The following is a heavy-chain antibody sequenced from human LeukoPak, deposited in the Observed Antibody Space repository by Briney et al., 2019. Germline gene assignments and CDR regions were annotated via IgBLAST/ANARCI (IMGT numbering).Heavy chain of an antibody. CDR3: AKAPVTTCRGAYCYPFDY. V-gene: IGHV3-23*01. CDR2: ISGTGGTT. CDR1: GFTFSSYG. D-gene: IGHD2-21*01. Sequence: GGSLRLSCAASGFTFSSYGMSWVRQAPGKGLEWVSAISGTGGTTYYADSVKGRFTISRDSSKNTLFLQMNRLRPEDAAVYYCAKAPVTTCRGAYCYPFDYWGQGTLVTVSS. J-gene: IGHJ4*02.